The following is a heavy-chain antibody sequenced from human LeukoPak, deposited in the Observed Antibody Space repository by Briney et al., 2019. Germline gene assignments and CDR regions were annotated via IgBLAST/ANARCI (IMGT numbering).Heavy chain of an antibody. CDR1: GGSISSSSYY. V-gene: IGHV4-39*07. D-gene: IGHD3-10*01. CDR3: ARDQGRCLVRTFDY. J-gene: IGHJ4*02. Sequence: ASETLSLTCTVSGGSISSSSYYWGWIRQPPGKGLEWIGSIYYSGSTYYNPSLKSRVTISVDTSKNQFSLKLSSVTAADTAVYYCARDQGRCLVRTFDYWGQGTLVTVSS. CDR2: IYYSGST.